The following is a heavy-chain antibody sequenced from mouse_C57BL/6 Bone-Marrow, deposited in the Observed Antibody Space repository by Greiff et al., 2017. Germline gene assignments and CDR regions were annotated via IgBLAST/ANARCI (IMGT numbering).Heavy chain of an antibody. J-gene: IGHJ4*01. CDR2: IYPGSGST. V-gene: IGHV1-55*01. D-gene: IGHD2-2*01. CDR3: ATVVTTYYAMDY. CDR1: GYTFTSYW. Sequence: QVQLKQPGAELVKPGASVKMSCKASGYTFTSYWITWVKQRPGQGLEWIGDIYPGSGSTNYNEKFKSKATLTVDTSSSTAYMQLSSLTSEDSAVYYCATVVTTYYAMDYWGQGTSVTVSS.